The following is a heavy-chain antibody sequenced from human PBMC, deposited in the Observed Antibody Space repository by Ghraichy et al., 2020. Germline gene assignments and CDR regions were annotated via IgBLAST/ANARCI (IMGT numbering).Heavy chain of an antibody. CDR2: INPNSGGT. D-gene: IGHD3-22*01. V-gene: IGHV1-2*02. J-gene: IGHJ4*02. Sequence: ASVKVSCKASGYTFTGYYMHWVRQAPGQGLEWMGWINPNSGGTNYAQKFQGRVTMTRDTSISTAYMELSRLRSDDTAVYYCARSSMGSGYSLTLVEIDYWGQGTLVTVSS. CDR1: GYTFTGYY. CDR3: ARSSMGSGYSLTLVEIDY.